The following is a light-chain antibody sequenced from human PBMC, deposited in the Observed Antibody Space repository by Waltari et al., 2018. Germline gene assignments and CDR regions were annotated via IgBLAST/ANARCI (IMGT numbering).Light chain of an antibody. V-gene: IGKV3-20*01. Sequence: EIVLTQSPGSLSSSPGERVTLSCRASQSVSRALAWYQQKPGQAPRLLIFGASNRATGIPYRFSGSGSGTDFSLTISRLEPEDFAVYYCQHYVRLPATFGRGTKVEIK. CDR1: QSVSRA. CDR2: GAS. J-gene: IGKJ1*01. CDR3: QHYVRLPAT.